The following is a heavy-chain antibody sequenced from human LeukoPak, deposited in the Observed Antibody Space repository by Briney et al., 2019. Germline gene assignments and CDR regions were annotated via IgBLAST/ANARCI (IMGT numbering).Heavy chain of an antibody. J-gene: IGHJ4*02. D-gene: IGHD6-13*01. Sequence: QPGRSLRLSCAASGFTFSSYAMHWVRQAPGKGLKWVAVISYDGSNKYYADSVKGRFTISRDNSKNTLYLQMNSLRAEDTAVYYCAGLAAADTFFDYWGQGTLVTVSS. CDR2: ISYDGSNK. V-gene: IGHV3-30-3*01. CDR1: GFTFSSYA. CDR3: AGLAAADTFFDY.